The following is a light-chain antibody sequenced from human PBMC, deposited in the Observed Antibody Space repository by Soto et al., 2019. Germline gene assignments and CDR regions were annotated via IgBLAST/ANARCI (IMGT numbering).Light chain of an antibody. Sequence: IQMNLSPSTLSASLGERVTITCRASQSISSWLAWYQQKPGKAPKLLIYDASSLESGVPSRFSGSGSGTEFTLTISSLQPDDFATYYCQQYNSYSWTFGQGTKVDI. CDR1: QSISSW. CDR3: QQYNSYSWT. V-gene: IGKV1-5*01. CDR2: DAS. J-gene: IGKJ1*01.